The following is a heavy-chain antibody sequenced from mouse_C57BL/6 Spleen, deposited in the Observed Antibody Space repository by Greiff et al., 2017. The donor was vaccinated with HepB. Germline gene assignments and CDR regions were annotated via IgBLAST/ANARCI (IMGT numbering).Heavy chain of an antibody. J-gene: IGHJ1*03. CDR1: GFTFSDYG. D-gene: IGHD1-1*01. Sequence: EVKLVESGGGLVKPGGSLKLSCAASGFTFSDYGMHWVRQAPETGLEWVAYISSGSSTIYYADTVKGRFTISRDNAKNNLFLQMTSLRSEDTAMYYCARQFLITTVVDWYFDDWGTGTTVTVSS. CDR3: ARQFLITTVVDWYFDD. CDR2: ISSGSSTI. V-gene: IGHV5-17*01.